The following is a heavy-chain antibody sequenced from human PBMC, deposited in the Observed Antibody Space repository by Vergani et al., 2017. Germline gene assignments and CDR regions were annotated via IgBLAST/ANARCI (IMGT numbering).Heavy chain of an antibody. Sequence: QVQLQESGPGLVKPSETLSLTCTVSGGSISSSSYYWGWIRQPPGKGLEWIGSIYYSGSTYYNPSLKSRVTISVDTSKNQFSLKLSSVTAADTAVYYCASTITMVXGVIGVYYYYGMDVWGQGTTVTVSS. V-gene: IGHV4-39*01. CDR3: ASTITMVXGVIGVYYYYGMDV. CDR1: GGSISSSSYY. D-gene: IGHD3-10*01. CDR2: IYYSGST. J-gene: IGHJ6*02.